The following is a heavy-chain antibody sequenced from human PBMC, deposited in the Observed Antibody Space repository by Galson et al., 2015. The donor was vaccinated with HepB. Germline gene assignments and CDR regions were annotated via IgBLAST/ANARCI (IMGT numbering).Heavy chain of an antibody. J-gene: IGHJ6*02. V-gene: IGHV3-15*01. CDR3: TIARVPGIAAAGTFRGYYYYGMDV. CDR1: GFTFSNAW. CDR2: IKSKTDGGTT. D-gene: IGHD6-13*01. Sequence: SLRLSCAASGFTFSNAWMSWVRQAPGKGLEWVGRIKSKTDGGTTDYAAPVKGRFTISRDDSKNTLYLQMNSLKTEDTAVYYCTIARVPGIAAAGTFRGYYYYGMDVWGQGTTVTVTS.